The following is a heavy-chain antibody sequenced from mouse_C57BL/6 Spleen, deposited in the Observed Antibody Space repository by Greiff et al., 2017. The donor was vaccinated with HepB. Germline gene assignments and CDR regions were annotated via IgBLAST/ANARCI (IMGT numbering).Heavy chain of an antibody. D-gene: IGHD1-1*01. CDR1: GFNIKNTY. Sequence: EVQRVESVAELVRPGASVKLSCTASGFNIKNTYMHWVKQRPEQGLEWIGRIDPANGNTKYAPKFQGKATITADTSSNTAYLQLSSLTSEDTAIYYCARPLYGSREGYFDVWGTGTTVTVSS. V-gene: IGHV14-3*01. J-gene: IGHJ1*03. CDR2: IDPANGNT. CDR3: ARPLYGSREGYFDV.